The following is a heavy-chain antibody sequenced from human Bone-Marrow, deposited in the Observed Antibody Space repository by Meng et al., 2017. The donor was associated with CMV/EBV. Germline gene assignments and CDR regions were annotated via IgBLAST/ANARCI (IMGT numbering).Heavy chain of an antibody. CDR3: ARVEYYYDSSGYCFDY. Sequence: GESLKISCAASGFTFSSYEMNWVRQAPGKGLEWVSYISSSGSTIYYADSVKGRFTISRDNAKNSLYLQMNSLRAEDTAVDYCARVEYYYDSSGYCFDYWGQGTLVTVSS. J-gene: IGHJ4*02. D-gene: IGHD3-22*01. CDR1: GFTFSSYE. CDR2: ISSSGSTI. V-gene: IGHV3-48*03.